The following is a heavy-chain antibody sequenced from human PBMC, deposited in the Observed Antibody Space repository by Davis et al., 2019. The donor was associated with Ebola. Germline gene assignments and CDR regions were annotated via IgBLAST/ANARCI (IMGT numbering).Heavy chain of an antibody. CDR1: GYTFTNYY. Sequence: AASVKVSCKASGYTFTNYYIHWVRQAPGQGLEWMGRINPIGGGTVYAQKFQGRVTMTRDTSISTAYMDLSRLISNDTAVYYCARDREAAAEGYYGMDVWGKGTAVTVYS. CDR3: ARDREAAAEGYYGMDV. J-gene: IGHJ6*04. V-gene: IGHV1-2*06. CDR2: INPIGGGT. D-gene: IGHD6-13*01.